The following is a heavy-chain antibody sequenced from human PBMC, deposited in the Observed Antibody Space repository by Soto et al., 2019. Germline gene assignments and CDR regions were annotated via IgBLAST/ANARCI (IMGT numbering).Heavy chain of an antibody. D-gene: IGHD2-21*01. CDR1: GYTFTSYG. V-gene: IGHV1-18*04. J-gene: IGHJ6*02. Sequence: QVQLVQAGAEVKKPGASVKVSCKASGYTFTSYGISWVRHAPGPGLEWMGWIRAYNCNTNYAQKLQGRVTMTTDTSPSTAYMELRSLRSDDTAGYYCARVESRRHNGMDVWGQGTTVTVSS. CDR2: IRAYNCNT. CDR3: ARVESRRHNGMDV.